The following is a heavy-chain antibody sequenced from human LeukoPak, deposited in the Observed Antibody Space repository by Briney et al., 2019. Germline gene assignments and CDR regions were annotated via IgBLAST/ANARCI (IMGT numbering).Heavy chain of an antibody. J-gene: IGHJ3*02. CDR2: ISWNSGSI. D-gene: IGHD4-17*01. CDR3: AKSYGSDAFDI. Sequence: GGSLRLSCAASGCTFDDYAMHWVRQAPGKGLEWVSGISWNSGSIGYADSVKGRFTISRDNAKNSLYLQMNSLRAEDTALYYCAKSYGSDAFDIWGQGTMVTVSS. V-gene: IGHV3-9*01. CDR1: GCTFDDYA.